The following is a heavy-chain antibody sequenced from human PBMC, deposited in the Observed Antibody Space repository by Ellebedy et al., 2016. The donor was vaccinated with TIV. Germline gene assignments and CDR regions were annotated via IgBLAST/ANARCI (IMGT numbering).Heavy chain of an antibody. Sequence: GGSLRLXXAASGFTFSSYAMHWVRQAPGKGLEWVAVISYDGSNKYYADSVKGRFTISRDNSKNTLYLQMNSLRAEDTAVYYCARGNDFWSGSPPDYMDVWGKGTTVTVSS. J-gene: IGHJ6*03. CDR1: GFTFSSYA. CDR3: ARGNDFWSGSPPDYMDV. CDR2: ISYDGSNK. V-gene: IGHV3-30-3*01. D-gene: IGHD3-3*01.